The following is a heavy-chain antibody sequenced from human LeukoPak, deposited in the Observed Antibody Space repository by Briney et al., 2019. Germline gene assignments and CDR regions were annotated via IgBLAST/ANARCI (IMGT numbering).Heavy chain of an antibody. CDR2: IYTSEST. Sequence: ASETLSLTCTVSGGSISSYYWSWIRQPAGKGLEWIGRIYTSESTNYNPSLKSRVTMSIDTSKNQFSLNLTSVTAADTAVYYCAREPTQPSRWFDPWGQGTLVTVSS. CDR1: GGSISSYY. V-gene: IGHV4-4*07. D-gene: IGHD6-13*01. J-gene: IGHJ5*02. CDR3: AREPTQPSRWFDP.